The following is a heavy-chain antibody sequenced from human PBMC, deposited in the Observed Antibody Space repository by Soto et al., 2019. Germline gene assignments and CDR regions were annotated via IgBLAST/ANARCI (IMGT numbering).Heavy chain of an antibody. CDR3: MRRSAGSPSPYYGLDV. Sequence: PGESLKISCKASGYSFTTYWIGWVRQMPGKGLEWMGIIHPGDSSTRYSPSFQGQVIIPADKSNTTAYLQWSSLKASDTAIYFCMRRSAGSPSPYYGLDVWGQGTTVTVSS. D-gene: IGHD6-6*01. J-gene: IGHJ6*02. CDR1: GYSFTTYW. V-gene: IGHV5-51*01. CDR2: IHPGDSST.